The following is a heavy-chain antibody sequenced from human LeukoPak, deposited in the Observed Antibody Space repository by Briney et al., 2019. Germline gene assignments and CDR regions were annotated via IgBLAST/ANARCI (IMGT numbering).Heavy chain of an antibody. CDR3: ARSGPDAFDI. CDR2: IIPIFGTA. D-gene: IGHD3-10*01. CDR1: VGTFRSYA. J-gene: IGHJ3*02. V-gene: IGHV1-69*13. Sequence: SVEVSCKASVGTFRSYAISWVRQGPGQGLERMGGIIPIFGTANYAQNFQGGVTITADESTSTAYMELSSLRSEDTAVYYCARSGPDAFDIWGEGTMVTVPS.